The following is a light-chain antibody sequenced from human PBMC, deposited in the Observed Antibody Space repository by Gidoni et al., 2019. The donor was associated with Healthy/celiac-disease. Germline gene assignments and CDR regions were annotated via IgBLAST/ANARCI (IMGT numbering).Light chain of an antibody. V-gene: IGKV1-39*01. CDR3: QQSYSNPRST. CDR2: AAS. CDR1: QSISSY. J-gene: IGKJ2*01. Sequence: IQMTQSPSSLSASVGDRVTITCRASQSISSYLNWYQQKPGKAPKLLIDAASSLQSGVPSRFSGSGSGTDFTLTISSLQPEDFATYYCQQSYSNPRSTFXXXTKLEIK.